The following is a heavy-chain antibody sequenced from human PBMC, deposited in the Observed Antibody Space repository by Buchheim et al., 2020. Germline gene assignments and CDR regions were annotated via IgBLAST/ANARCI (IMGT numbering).Heavy chain of an antibody. CDR2: IRSSGSTT. V-gene: IGHV3-48*03. Sequence: EVQLVESGGGLVQPGGSLRLSCAASGFTFSSYEMNWVRQAPGKGLEWVSYIRSSGSTTYYADSVKGRFTISRDNAKNSLYSQMNSLRAEDTAFYYCAREYCSSTSCSYFDYWGQGTL. CDR1: GFTFSSYE. J-gene: IGHJ4*02. D-gene: IGHD2-2*01. CDR3: AREYCSSTSCSYFDY.